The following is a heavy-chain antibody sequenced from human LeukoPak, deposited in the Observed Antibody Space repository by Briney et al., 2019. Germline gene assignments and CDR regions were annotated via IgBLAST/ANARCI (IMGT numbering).Heavy chain of an antibody. D-gene: IGHD3-9*01. J-gene: IGHJ6*02. V-gene: IGHV1-58*02. CDR2: IVVGSGNT. Sequence: SVKVSCKAAGFALTSSAMQWVRQARGQRLEWIGWIVVGSGNTNYAQKFQERVTITRDMSTGTAYMELSSLRSEDTAVYYCAAGEYDFLTAGIDVWGQGTTVTVSS. CDR1: GFALTSSA. CDR3: AAGEYDFLTAGIDV.